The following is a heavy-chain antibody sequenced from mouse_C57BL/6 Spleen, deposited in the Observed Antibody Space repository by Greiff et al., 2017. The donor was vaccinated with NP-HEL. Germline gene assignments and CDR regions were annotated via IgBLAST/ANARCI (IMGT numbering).Heavy chain of an antibody. V-gene: IGHV1-26*01. Sequence: EVQLQQSGPELVKPGASVKISCKASGYTFTDYYMNWVKQSHGKSLEWIGDINPNNGGTSYNQKFKGKATLTVDKSSSTAYMELRSLTSEDSAVYYCARRSYSNVYYNAMDYWGQGTSVTVSS. J-gene: IGHJ4*01. D-gene: IGHD2-5*01. CDR3: ARRSYSNVYYNAMDY. CDR2: INPNNGGT. CDR1: GYTFTDYY.